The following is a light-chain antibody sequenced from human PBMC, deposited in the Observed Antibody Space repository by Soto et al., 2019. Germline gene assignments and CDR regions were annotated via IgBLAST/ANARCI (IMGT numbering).Light chain of an antibody. J-gene: IGLJ2*01. CDR1: SSNIGAGYD. Sequence: QPVLTQPPSVSGAPGQRVTISCTGSSSNIGAGYDVHWYQQLPGAAPKLLIYGDSNRPSGVPDRFSASKSGTSASLAITGLQAEDEADYYCQSYDSTLSGSRVFGGGTKLTVL. V-gene: IGLV1-40*01. CDR3: QSYDSTLSGSRV. CDR2: GDS.